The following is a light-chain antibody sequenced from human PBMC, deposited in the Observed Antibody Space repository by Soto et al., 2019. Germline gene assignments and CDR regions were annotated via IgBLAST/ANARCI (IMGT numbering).Light chain of an antibody. V-gene: IGKV4-1*01. Sequence: DIVMTQSPDSLAVSLGERATINCKSSQSVLYSSNNKNYLAWYQQKPGQPPKLLIYWASTRESGVPDRFSGSGSGTGFTLTISSLQAEDGAVYYCQQYYSTPLTFGQGTRLEIK. CDR2: WAS. J-gene: IGKJ5*01. CDR3: QQYYSTPLT. CDR1: QSVLYSSNNKNY.